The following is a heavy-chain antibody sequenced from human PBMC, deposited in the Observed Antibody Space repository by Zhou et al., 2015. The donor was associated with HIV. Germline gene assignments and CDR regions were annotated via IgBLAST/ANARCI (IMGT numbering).Heavy chain of an antibody. Sequence: QVQLVQSGAEVKKPGSSVKVSCKASGGTFSSYAISWVRQAPGQGLEWMGGIIPIFGTANYAQKFQGRVTITADESTSTAYMELSSLRSEDTAVYYCAREGDCSGGSCYRRPNWFDPWGQGTLVTVSA. V-gene: IGHV1-69*01. D-gene: IGHD2-15*01. CDR1: GGTFSSYA. CDR3: AREGDCSGGSCYRRPNWFDP. J-gene: IGHJ5*02. CDR2: IIPIFGTA.